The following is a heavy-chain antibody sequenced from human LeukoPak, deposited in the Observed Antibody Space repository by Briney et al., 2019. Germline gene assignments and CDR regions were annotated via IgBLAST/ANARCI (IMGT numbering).Heavy chain of an antibody. CDR2: IIPLLDKP. J-gene: IGHJ4*02. Sequence: GASVKVSCKASGGSFNPYAITWVRQAPGQGLEWMGRIIPLLDKPDYAQRFQGRVTITADKSTTTAYIELSSLRSDDTAIYYCARDRTTSVTWGQGTLVTVSS. V-gene: IGHV1-69*04. CDR1: GGSFNPYA. CDR3: ARDRTTSVT. D-gene: IGHD4-17*01.